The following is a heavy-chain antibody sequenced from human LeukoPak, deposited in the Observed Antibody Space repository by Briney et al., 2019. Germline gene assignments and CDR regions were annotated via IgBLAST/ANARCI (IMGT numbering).Heavy chain of an antibody. CDR3: AKSTGYTYNWYDY. D-gene: IGHD6-13*01. CDR2: ISGSGGTT. Sequence: GGSRRLSWEASGLTFPSYALSWFRQAPGRGLEWASGISGSGGTTYYADSVKGRFTISRDNSKNTLYLQMNNLGAGDTAIYYCAKSTGYTYNWYDYWGQGILVTVSS. V-gene: IGHV3-23*01. J-gene: IGHJ5*01. CDR1: GLTFPSYA.